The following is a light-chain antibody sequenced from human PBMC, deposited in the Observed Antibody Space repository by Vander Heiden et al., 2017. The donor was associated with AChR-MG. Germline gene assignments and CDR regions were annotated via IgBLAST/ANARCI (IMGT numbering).Light chain of an antibody. V-gene: IGKV1-8*01. Sequence: AIRITQSPSSLSASTGARVTIPCRASQGISSYLAWYQQKPGKAPKLLIYAASTLQSGVPSRFSGSGSGTDFTLTISCLQSEDFATYYCQQYDSYPQTFGQGTKVEIK. CDR2: AAS. J-gene: IGKJ1*01. CDR1: QGISSY. CDR3: QQYDSYPQT.